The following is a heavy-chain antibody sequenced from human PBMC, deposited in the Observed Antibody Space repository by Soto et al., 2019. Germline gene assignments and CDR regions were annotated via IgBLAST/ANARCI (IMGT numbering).Heavy chain of an antibody. Sequence: QVQLVQSGAEVKKPGASVKVSCKASGYTFTSYYMHWVRQAPGQALEWMGIINPSGGSTSYAQKFQGRVTMTRDTSTSTVYMELSSLRSEDTAVYYCARDEQGGYCRFDPWGQGTLVTVSS. D-gene: IGHD6-13*01. CDR2: INPSGGST. CDR1: GYTFTSYY. CDR3: ARDEQGGYCRFDP. J-gene: IGHJ5*02. V-gene: IGHV1-46*01.